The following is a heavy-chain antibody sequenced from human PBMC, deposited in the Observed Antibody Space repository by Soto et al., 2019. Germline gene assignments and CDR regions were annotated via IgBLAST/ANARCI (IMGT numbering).Heavy chain of an antibody. CDR2: FDPEDGET. Sequence: APVEVSCKVSGYTLTELSMHWVRQAAGKGRKWMGDFDPEDGETIYAEKCQDRVTMTEDTSTDTAYMELSSLRSEDTVVYYCATVSSSWYDNYFDYWGQGTLVTVSS. J-gene: IGHJ4*02. CDR3: ATVSSSWYDNYFDY. V-gene: IGHV1-24*01. CDR1: GYTLTELS. D-gene: IGHD6-13*01.